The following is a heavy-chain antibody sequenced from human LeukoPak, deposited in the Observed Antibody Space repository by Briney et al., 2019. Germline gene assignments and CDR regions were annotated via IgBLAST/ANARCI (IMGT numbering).Heavy chain of an antibody. Sequence: PSETLSLTCTVSGGSISSSSYCWGWVRQPPGKGLEWIASIYYSGTTYYNPSLKSRVTISVDTSKNQFSLKLSSMTAADTAVYYCVRGSLLGLGSGSHYNVIDYWGRGTLVTVSS. CDR1: GGSISSSSYC. CDR2: IYYSGTT. V-gene: IGHV4-39*07. D-gene: IGHD3-10*02. J-gene: IGHJ4*02. CDR3: VRGSLLGLGSGSHYNVIDY.